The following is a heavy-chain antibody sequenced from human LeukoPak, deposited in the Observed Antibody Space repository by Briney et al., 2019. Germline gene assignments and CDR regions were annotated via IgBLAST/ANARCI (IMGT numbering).Heavy chain of an antibody. D-gene: IGHD3-3*01. CDR3: ARSNDFWSAYDYYFDY. J-gene: IGHJ4*02. CDR1: GFTFSRYW. V-gene: IGHV3-7*01. Sequence: PGGSLRLSCAASGFTFSRYWMSWVRQAPGKGLEWVANIKQDRNEKYYVDSVKGRFTISRDNAKNSLYLQINSLRAEDTAVYYCARSNDFWSAYDYYFDYWGQGTLVTVSS. CDR2: IKQDRNEK.